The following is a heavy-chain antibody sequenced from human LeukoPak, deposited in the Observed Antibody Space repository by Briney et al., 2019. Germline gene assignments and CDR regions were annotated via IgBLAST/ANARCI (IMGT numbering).Heavy chain of an antibody. CDR2: IYYSGST. D-gene: IGHD6-19*01. V-gene: IGHV4-39*01. Sequence: SETLSLTCTVSGGSISSSSYYWGWVRQPPGKGLEWLGSIYYSGSTYYNPSLKSRVTISVDTSKNQFSLKLSSVTAADTAVYYCARHRGVDGRTWDYWGQGTLVTVSS. J-gene: IGHJ4*02. CDR3: ARHRGVDGRTWDY. CDR1: GGSISSSSYY.